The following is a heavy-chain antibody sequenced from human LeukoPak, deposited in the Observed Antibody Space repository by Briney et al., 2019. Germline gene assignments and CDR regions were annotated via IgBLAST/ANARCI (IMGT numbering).Heavy chain of an antibody. CDR2: INDYTGDT. J-gene: IGHJ6*02. Sequence: SETLSLTCTVFGGSFTDYFWTWIRHSPGKGLEWIGEINDYTGDTNYDPSLNSRVSISLEKSKNQFSLELRSVTAADTAVYYCARGRIAKIVVVHSFSYGMDVWGQGTTVTVSS. V-gene: IGHV4-34*01. CDR1: GGSFTDYF. D-gene: IGHD3-22*01. CDR3: ARGRIAKIVVVHSFSYGMDV.